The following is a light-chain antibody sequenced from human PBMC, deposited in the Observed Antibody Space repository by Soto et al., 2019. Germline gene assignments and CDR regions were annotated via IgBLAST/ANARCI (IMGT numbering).Light chain of an antibody. V-gene: IGKV3-11*01. CDR3: QQRKSWPAIT. J-gene: IGKJ5*01. CDR2: DAS. CDR1: QSVSIH. Sequence: ETVMAQSPGTLSVSLGERATLSCRSSQSVSIHLAWYQHKPGQAPRFLIYDASKRATGTPARFSGSGSGTDFTLTISSLEPEDFAVYYCQQRKSWPAITFGQGTRLEIK.